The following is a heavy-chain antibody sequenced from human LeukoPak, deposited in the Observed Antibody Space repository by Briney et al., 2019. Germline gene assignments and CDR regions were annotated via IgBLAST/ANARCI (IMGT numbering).Heavy chain of an antibody. D-gene: IGHD5-24*01. CDR2: INTDGSST. V-gene: IGHV3-74*01. CDR3: TRSLATKY. J-gene: IGHJ4*02. CDR1: GFTFSTYW. Sequence: GSLRLSCAASGFTFSTYWMHWVRQAPGKGLGWVSHINTDGSSTSYADSVKGRFTISRDNAKNTLYLQMNSLRGEDSAVYYCTRSLATKYWGQGTLVTVSS.